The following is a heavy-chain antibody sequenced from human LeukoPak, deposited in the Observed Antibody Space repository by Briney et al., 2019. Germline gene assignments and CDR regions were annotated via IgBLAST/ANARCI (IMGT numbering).Heavy chain of an antibody. Sequence: GGSLRLSCAASGFTFDDYAMHWVRQAPGKGLEWVSLISGDGGSTYYADSVKGRFTISRDNSKNSLYLQMNSLRNEDTALYYCAKEEVGGDGYNDYWGQGTLVTVSS. CDR1: GFTFDDYA. D-gene: IGHD5-24*01. J-gene: IGHJ4*02. CDR2: ISGDGGST. CDR3: AKEEVGGDGYNDY. V-gene: IGHV3-43*02.